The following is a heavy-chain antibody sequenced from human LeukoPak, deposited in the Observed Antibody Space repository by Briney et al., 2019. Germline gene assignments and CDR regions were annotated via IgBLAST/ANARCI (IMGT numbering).Heavy chain of an antibody. J-gene: IGHJ5*02. CDR2: ITGSSSYI. Sequence: GGSLRLSCAASGFTFSSYSMNWVRQAPGKGLGWVSSITGSSSYIYYADSVRGRFTISRDNAKNSLYLQMNSLRAEDTAVYYCAKDLTVTSTCYFDLWGQGTLVTVSS. V-gene: IGHV3-21*01. CDR1: GFTFSSYS. CDR3: AKDLTVTSTCYFDL. D-gene: IGHD4-17*01.